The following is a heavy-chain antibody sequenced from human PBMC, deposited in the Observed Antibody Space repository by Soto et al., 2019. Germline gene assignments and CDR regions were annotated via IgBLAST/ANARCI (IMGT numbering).Heavy chain of an antibody. J-gene: IGHJ6*02. D-gene: IGHD1-20*01. V-gene: IGHV1-69*13. Sequence: SVKVSCKASGGTFSSYAISWVRQAPGQGLEWMGGIIPIFGTANYAQKFQGRVTITADESTSTAYMELSSLRSEDTAVYYCAREGVDNWNDVYYYYGMDVWGQGTTVTVSS. CDR2: IIPIFGTA. CDR1: GGTFSSYA. CDR3: AREGVDNWNDVYYYYGMDV.